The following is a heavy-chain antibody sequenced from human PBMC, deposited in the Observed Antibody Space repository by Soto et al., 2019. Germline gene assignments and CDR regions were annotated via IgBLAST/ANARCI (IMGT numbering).Heavy chain of an antibody. D-gene: IGHD5-12*01. Sequence: ASVKVSCKVSGYTLTELSMHWVRQAPGKGLEWMGGFDPEDGETIYAQKFQGRVTMTEDTSTDTAYMELSSLRSEDTAVYYCATGLPGTYVDIVATMLVYWGQGTLVTVSS. V-gene: IGHV1-24*01. CDR1: GYTLTELS. J-gene: IGHJ4*02. CDR2: FDPEDGET. CDR3: ATGLPGTYVDIVATMLVY.